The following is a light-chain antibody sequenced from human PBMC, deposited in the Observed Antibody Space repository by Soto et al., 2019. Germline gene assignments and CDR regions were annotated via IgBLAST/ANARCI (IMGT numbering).Light chain of an antibody. Sequence: QSALTQPASVTGSPGQSITISCSGSSSDVGGYNYVSWYQQHPGRAPKLMIYDVSNRPSGVSNRFSGSKSGNTASLTISWLQAADDADYYCSSYTSGETVVFGGGTKVTVL. CDR1: SSDVGGYNY. J-gene: IGLJ2*01. V-gene: IGLV2-14*03. CDR3: SSYTSGETVV. CDR2: DVS.